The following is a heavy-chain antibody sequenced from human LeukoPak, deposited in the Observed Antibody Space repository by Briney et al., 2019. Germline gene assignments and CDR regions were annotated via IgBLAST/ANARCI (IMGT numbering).Heavy chain of an antibody. Sequence: PGGSLRLSCAASGLTVNSNYMNWVRQAPGKGLQWVSVIYSGGTTYYADSVKGRFTISRDNSKNTLYLQMNSLRAEDTAVYYCAGALLVRNGYNYSPNYFDYWGQGTLVTVSS. V-gene: IGHV3-53*01. CDR3: AGALLVRNGYNYSPNYFDY. D-gene: IGHD5-24*01. CDR2: IYSGGTT. CDR1: GLTVNSNY. J-gene: IGHJ4*02.